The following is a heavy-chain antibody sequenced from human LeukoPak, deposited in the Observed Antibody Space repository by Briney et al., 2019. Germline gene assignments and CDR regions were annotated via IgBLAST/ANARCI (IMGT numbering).Heavy chain of an antibody. V-gene: IGHV3-72*01. D-gene: IGHD3-10*01. CDR1: GFTFSDLF. Sequence: GGSLRLSCAVSGFTFSDLFMDWVPHAPGKGLEWVGRTKDKGYSYTTEYAASVKGRFTISRDDSKNLVHLQMNSLKTEDTAVYYCASIRGVFGYWGQGTLVTVSS. J-gene: IGHJ4*02. CDR3: ASIRGVFGY. CDR2: TKDKGYSYTT.